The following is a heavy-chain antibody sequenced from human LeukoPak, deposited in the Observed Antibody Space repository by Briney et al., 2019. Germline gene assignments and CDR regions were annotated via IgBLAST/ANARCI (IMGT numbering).Heavy chain of an antibody. J-gene: IGHJ3*02. Sequence: PGGSLRLSCAASGFTFSSYEMNWVRQAPGQGLEWVSYISSGGSSIYYADSVKGRFTISRDNAKNSLYLQMNSLRAEDTAVYYCARGLYDSSGYYYGAFDIWGQGTMVTVSS. D-gene: IGHD3-22*01. V-gene: IGHV3-48*03. CDR3: ARGLYDSSGYYYGAFDI. CDR2: ISSGGSSI. CDR1: GFTFSSYE.